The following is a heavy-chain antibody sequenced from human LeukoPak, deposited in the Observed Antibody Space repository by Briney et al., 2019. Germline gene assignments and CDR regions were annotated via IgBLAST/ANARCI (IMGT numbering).Heavy chain of an antibody. J-gene: IGHJ4*02. D-gene: IGHD3-3*01. CDR2: VHLDGRT. V-gene: IGHV4-4*02. Sequence: SETLSLTCDVSGGSVTSTNWWTWVRQPPGKGLEWIGEVHLDGRTNYNPSLKSRLIMPVDLPENHISLKLTSVTAADTAVYYCAREGGFYRPLDYSGQGTLVTVSS. CDR1: GGSVTSTNW. CDR3: AREGGFYRPLDY.